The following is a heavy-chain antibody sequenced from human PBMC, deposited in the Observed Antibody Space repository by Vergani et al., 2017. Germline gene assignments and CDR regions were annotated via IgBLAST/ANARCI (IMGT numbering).Heavy chain of an antibody. D-gene: IGHD1-26*01. CDR2: ISYDGSNK. CDR3: ARRMEPMPHYYYYGMDV. Sequence: QVQLVESGGGVVQPGRSLRLSCAASGFTFSSYGMHWVRQAPGKGLEWVAVISYDGSNKYYADSVKGRFTISRDNAKNSLYLQMNSLRAEDTAVYYCARRMEPMPHYYYYGMDVWGQGTTVTVSS. CDR1: GFTFSSYG. J-gene: IGHJ6*02. V-gene: IGHV3-30*03.